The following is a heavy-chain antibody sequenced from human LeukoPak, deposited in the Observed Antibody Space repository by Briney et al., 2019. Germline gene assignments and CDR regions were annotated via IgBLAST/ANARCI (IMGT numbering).Heavy chain of an antibody. V-gene: IGHV3-30*04. CDR3: ARDSTKYCSGGSCNRFDY. CDR1: GFTFSSYA. CDR2: ISYDGSNK. J-gene: IGHJ4*02. Sequence: GRSLRLSCAASGFTFSSYAMHWVRQAPGKGLQWVAFISYDGSNKYYADSVKGRFTISRDNSKNTLYLQMNRLRAEDTAVYYSARDSTKYCSGGSCNRFDYWGQGTLVTVSS. D-gene: IGHD2-15*01.